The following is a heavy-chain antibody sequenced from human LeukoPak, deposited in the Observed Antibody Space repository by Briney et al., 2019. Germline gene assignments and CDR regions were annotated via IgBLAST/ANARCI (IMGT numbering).Heavy chain of an antibody. Sequence: GGSLRLSCAASGFTFSSYSMNWVRQAPGKGLEWASYISSSSSTIYYADSVKGRLTISRDNAKNSLYLQMNSLRAEDTAEYYCARDRGSYIPEAFDIWGQGTMVTVSS. CDR2: ISSSSSTI. J-gene: IGHJ3*02. V-gene: IGHV3-48*01. CDR1: GFTFSSYS. D-gene: IGHD1-26*01. CDR3: ARDRGSYIPEAFDI.